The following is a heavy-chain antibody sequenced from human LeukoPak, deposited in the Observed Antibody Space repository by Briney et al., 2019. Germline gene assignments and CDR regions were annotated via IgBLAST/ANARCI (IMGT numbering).Heavy chain of an antibody. CDR2: IRYDGSNK. CDR3: AKLLVGATLNY. CDR1: GFTFSSYG. D-gene: IGHD1-26*01. V-gene: IGHV3-30*02. J-gene: IGHJ4*02. Sequence: GGSLRLSCAASGFTFSSYGMHWVRQAPGKGLEWVAFIRYDGSNKYYADSVKGRFTISRDNSKNTLYLRMNSLRAEDTAVYYCAKLLVGATLNYWGQGTLVTVSS.